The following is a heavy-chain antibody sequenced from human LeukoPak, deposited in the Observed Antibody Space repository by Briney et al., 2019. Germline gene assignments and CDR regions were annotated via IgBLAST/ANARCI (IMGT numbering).Heavy chain of an antibody. V-gene: IGHV3-21*01. D-gene: IGHD6-13*01. CDR3: ARGLSAAGWSSTGGPNYYMDV. J-gene: IGHJ6*03. CDR2: INSSSSYI. CDR1: GFTFSSYS. Sequence: KAGGSLRLSCAASGFTFSSYSMNWVRQAPGKGLEWVSSINSSSSYIYYADSVKGRFTISRDNAKNSLYLQMNSLRAEDTAVYYCARGLSAAGWSSTGGPNYYMDVWGKGTTVTVSS.